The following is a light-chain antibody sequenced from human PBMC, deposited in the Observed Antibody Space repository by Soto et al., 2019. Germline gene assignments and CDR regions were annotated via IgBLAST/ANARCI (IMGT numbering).Light chain of an antibody. V-gene: IGLV2-14*01. Sequence: QSALTQPASVSGSPGQSITISCTGTSSDFGAYNYVSWYQQHPGKAPKLMIYEVTNRPSGVSNRFSASKSGNTASLTISGLQAEDEADYYCNSYTTSSTLVFGGGTQLTVL. CDR1: SSDFGAYNY. CDR2: EVT. CDR3: NSYTTSSTLV. J-gene: IGLJ7*01.